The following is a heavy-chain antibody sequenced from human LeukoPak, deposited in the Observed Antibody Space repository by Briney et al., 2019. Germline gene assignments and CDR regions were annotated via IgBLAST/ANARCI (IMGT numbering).Heavy chain of an antibody. J-gene: IGHJ4*02. CDR3: ARRQSSWYFDY. Sequence: SETLSLTCTVSGGSINSYHWSWIRQPPGKGLEWIGYIYYSGSTSYNPSLKSRVTISVDTSKNRFSLKLSSVIAADTAVYYCARRQSSWYFDYWGQGTLVTVSS. CDR1: GGSINSYH. V-gene: IGHV4-59*08. D-gene: IGHD6-13*01. CDR2: IYYSGST.